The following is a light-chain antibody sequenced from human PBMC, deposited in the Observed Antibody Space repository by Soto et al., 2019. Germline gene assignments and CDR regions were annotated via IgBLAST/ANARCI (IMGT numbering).Light chain of an antibody. Sequence: DIQLTQSASTLSENVEDRVTITCRASQSIDSWLAWYQQKPGKAPKLLIYKASFLEIGVPSRFSGSGSGTEFTLTISSLQPDDFATYYCQHYNNYPFTFGPGTKVDIK. CDR1: QSIDSW. CDR3: QHYNNYPFT. CDR2: KAS. J-gene: IGKJ3*01. V-gene: IGKV1-5*03.